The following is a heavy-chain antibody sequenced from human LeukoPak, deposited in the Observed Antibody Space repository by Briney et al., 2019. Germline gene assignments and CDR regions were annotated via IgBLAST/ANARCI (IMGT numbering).Heavy chain of an antibody. Sequence: GGPLRLSCAASGFTFSSYSMNWVRQAPGKGLEWVSYISSSSSTIYYADSVKGRFTISRDNAKNSLYLQMNSLRAEDTAVYYCARGQGYCSGGSCHHDYWGQGTLVTVSS. D-gene: IGHD2-15*01. CDR1: GFTFSSYS. CDR2: ISSSSSTI. CDR3: ARGQGYCSGGSCHHDY. V-gene: IGHV3-48*01. J-gene: IGHJ4*02.